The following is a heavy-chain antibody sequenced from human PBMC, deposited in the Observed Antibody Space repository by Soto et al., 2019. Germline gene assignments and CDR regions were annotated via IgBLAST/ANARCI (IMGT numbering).Heavy chain of an antibody. V-gene: IGHV3-11*04. CDR1: GFTFSDYY. CDR2: ISSSGSTI. J-gene: IGHJ4*02. CDR3: ARVAVRRAYFDY. D-gene: IGHD6-25*01. Sequence: GGSLRLSCAASGFTFSDYYVSWIRQAPGKGLEWVSYISSSGSTIYYADSVKGRFTISRDNAKNSLYLQMNSLRAEDTAMYYCARVAVRRAYFDYWGQGTLVTVSS.